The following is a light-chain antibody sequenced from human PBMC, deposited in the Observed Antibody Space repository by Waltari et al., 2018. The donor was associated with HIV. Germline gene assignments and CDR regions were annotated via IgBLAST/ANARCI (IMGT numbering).Light chain of an antibody. J-gene: IGLJ2*01. CDR3: TAWDDSLSGVV. Sequence: QSVLTQPPSASGTPRQRVTISCSGSRSNIGSKYVYWYPHIPGPAPKLLINRNNHRPSGVPDRFSGSKSGTSASLAISGLRSEDEADYHCTAWDDSLSGVVFGGGTKLTVL. V-gene: IGLV1-47*01. CDR2: RNN. CDR1: RSNIGSKY.